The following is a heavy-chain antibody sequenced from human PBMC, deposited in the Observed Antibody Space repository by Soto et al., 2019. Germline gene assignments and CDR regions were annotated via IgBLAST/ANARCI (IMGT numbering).Heavy chain of an antibody. Sequence: TSETLCLTWAVYGGSFSGYCWSWIRQPPGKGLEWIGEINHSGSTNYNPSLKSRVTISVDTSKNQFSLKLSSVTAADTAVYYCARGDIVVVVAATNYYYYYYMDVWGKGTTVTVSS. J-gene: IGHJ6*03. V-gene: IGHV4-34*01. CDR2: INHSGST. CDR3: ARGDIVVVVAATNYYYYYYMDV. D-gene: IGHD2-15*01. CDR1: GGSFSGYC.